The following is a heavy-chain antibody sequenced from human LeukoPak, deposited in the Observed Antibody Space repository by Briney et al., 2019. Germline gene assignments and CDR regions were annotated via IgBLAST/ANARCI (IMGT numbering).Heavy chain of an antibody. Sequence: SETLSLTCTVSGGSLTNYNWNWIRQPPGQGLEWIGYISDSGSTNYNPSLQSRVTISVDTSKNQFSLKLSSVTASDTAVYYCARRRVGDLTVGSDTWFDPWGQGALVTVSS. CDR2: ISDSGST. CDR1: GGSLTNYN. V-gene: IGHV4-59*08. CDR3: ARRRVGDLTVGSDTWFDP. J-gene: IGHJ5*02. D-gene: IGHD2-15*01.